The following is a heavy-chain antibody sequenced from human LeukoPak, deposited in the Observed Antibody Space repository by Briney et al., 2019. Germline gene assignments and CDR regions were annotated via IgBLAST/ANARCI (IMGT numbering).Heavy chain of an antibody. J-gene: IGHJ3*01. CDR3: AREVITPGDSDGFDL. CDR1: GGSISSANHF. Sequence: SQTLSLTCTVSGGSISSANHFWSWVRQSPGEGLEWIGYIHYDGRAHYNPSLKSRVSMSLDMSKNQFSLSLSSVTAADTAIYYCAREVITPGDSDGFDLWGLGTMVSVSS. D-gene: IGHD2-2*01. CDR2: IHYDGRA. V-gene: IGHV4-30-4*08.